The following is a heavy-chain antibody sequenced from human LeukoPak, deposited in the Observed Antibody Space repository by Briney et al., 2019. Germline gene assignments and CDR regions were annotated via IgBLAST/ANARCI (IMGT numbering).Heavy chain of an antibody. CDR1: GGSISSHY. CDR3: ASAYDSSDYYYYYMDV. J-gene: IGHJ6*03. D-gene: IGHD3-22*01. Sequence: SETLSLTCTVSGGSISSHYRSWIRQPPGKGLEWIGYIYYSGSTNYNPSLKSRVTISVDTSKNQFSLKLSSVTAADTAVYYCASAYDSSDYYYYYMDVWGKGTTVTVSS. CDR2: IYYSGST. V-gene: IGHV4-59*11.